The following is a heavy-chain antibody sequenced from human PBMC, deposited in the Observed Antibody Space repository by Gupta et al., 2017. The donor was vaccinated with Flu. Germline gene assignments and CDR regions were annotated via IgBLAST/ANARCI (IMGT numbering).Heavy chain of an antibody. Sequence: EVEMVESGGGFVQPGGSLRLSCAASGFTLSTYWMSWVRQAPGKGLEWVANIKQDGSEKYYGDSVKGRFTISRDNAKNSQYLQMNNLRAEDTAVYYCARDSGKFYIDYWGQGTLVTVSS. D-gene: IGHD1-26*01. CDR2: IKQDGSEK. CDR3: ARDSGKFYIDY. V-gene: IGHV3-7*01. J-gene: IGHJ4*02. CDR1: GFTLSTYW.